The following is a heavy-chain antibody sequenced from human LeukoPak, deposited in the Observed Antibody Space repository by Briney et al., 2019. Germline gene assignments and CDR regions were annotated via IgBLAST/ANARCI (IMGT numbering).Heavy chain of an antibody. CDR1: GGSISSYY. V-gene: IGHV4-4*07. CDR3: ARDMFYHSSGYSDAFDF. Sequence: SETLSLTCTVSGGSISSYYWSWIRQPAGKGLEWIGRIYTSGTTNYNPSLKSRVTMSVDTSKNQFSLNLTSVTAADTAVYYCARDMFYHSSGYSDAFDFWGQGTKVTVSS. CDR2: IYTSGTT. D-gene: IGHD3-22*01. J-gene: IGHJ3*01.